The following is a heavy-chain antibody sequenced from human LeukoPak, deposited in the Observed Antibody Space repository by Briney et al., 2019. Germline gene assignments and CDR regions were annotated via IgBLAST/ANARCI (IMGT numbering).Heavy chain of an antibody. CDR1: GFTVSSNY. Sequence: GGSLRLSCAASGFTVSSNYMSWVRQAPGKGLEWVSVIYSGGSTYYADSVKGRFTISRHNSKNTLYLQMNSLRAEDTAVYYCARVMGSGYYSAAFDIWGQGTMVTVSS. CDR2: IYSGGST. J-gene: IGHJ3*02. CDR3: ARVMGSGYYSAAFDI. V-gene: IGHV3-53*04. D-gene: IGHD3-22*01.